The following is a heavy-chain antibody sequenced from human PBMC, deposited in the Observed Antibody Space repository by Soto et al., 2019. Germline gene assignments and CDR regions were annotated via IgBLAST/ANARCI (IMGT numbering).Heavy chain of an antibody. CDR1: GYSFTRYW. CDR3: ARPRDGHKGKNYYGMDV. V-gene: IGHV5-10-1*01. J-gene: IGHJ6*02. CDR2: IDPSDSYT. Sequence: PGESLKISCKGSGYSFTRYWISWVRQMPGKGLEWMGRIDPSDSYTNYSPSFQGHVTISADKSIGTAYLQWSSLKASDTAMYYCARPRDGHKGKNYYGMDVWGQGTTVTVSS.